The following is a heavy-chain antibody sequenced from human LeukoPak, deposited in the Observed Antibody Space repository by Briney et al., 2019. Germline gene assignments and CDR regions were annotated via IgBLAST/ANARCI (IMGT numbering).Heavy chain of an antibody. Sequence: SETLSLTCTVSGGSISGSYYWGWIRQPPGKGLEWIGSIYHSGSTYYNPSLKSRVTISVDTSKNQFSLKLSSVTAADTAVYYCARVPLWLRPPNYFDYWGQGTLVTVSS. CDR3: ARVPLWLRPPNYFDY. CDR1: GGSISGSYY. D-gene: IGHD5-18*01. CDR2: IYHSGST. V-gene: IGHV4-38-2*02. J-gene: IGHJ4*02.